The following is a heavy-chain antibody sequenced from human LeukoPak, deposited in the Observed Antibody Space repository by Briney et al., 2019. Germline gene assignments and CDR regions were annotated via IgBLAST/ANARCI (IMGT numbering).Heavy chain of an antibody. CDR3: AKDEGYCSSTSCLDFDY. CDR1: GFTLTSSA. J-gene: IGHJ4*02. Sequence: PGGSLRDSSVPPGFTLTSSATSTGRPAPGEGRWWVSPISGMGGSTYSAHSVKGRFTISRDNSKTTLYLQMNSLRAEDTAIYYCAKDEGYCSSTSCLDFDYWGQGTLVTVSS. V-gene: IGHV3-23*01. D-gene: IGHD2-2*01. CDR2: ISGMGGST.